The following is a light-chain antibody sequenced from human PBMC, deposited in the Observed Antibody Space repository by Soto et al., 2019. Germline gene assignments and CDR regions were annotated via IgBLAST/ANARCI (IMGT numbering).Light chain of an antibody. CDR3: SSYTSSSIL. CDR1: SSDVGSYNY. V-gene: IGLV2-14*01. CDR2: EVR. J-gene: IGLJ1*01. Sequence: QSVLTQPASVSGSPGQSITISCTGTSSDVGSYNYVSWYQQHPGKAPKLMIYEVRDRPSGISSRFSGSKSGNTASLTISGLQTEDEADHYCSSYTSSSILFGTGTKAT.